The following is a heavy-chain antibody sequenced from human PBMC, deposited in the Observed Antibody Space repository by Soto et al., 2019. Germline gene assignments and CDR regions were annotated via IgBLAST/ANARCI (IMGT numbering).Heavy chain of an antibody. CDR2: TSYEGNKK. Sequence: GRSRRLSCAASGFTFEKFDMHWVRQAPGKGLQWVAVTSYEGNKKYYAASVKGRFTISRDNARNSMFLQMNSVTVGDTAVYYCARAYSGRLPRRADYYYAFDIWGQGTMVTVSS. J-gene: IGHJ3*02. CDR1: GFTFEKFD. CDR3: ARAYSGRLPRRADYYYAFDI. D-gene: IGHD1-26*01. V-gene: IGHV3-30*14.